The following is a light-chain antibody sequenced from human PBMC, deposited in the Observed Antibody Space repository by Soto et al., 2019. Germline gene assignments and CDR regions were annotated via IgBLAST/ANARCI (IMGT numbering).Light chain of an antibody. CDR1: RGIGST. CDR3: QHYVTWPLA. CDR2: DTS. V-gene: IGKV3-15*01. J-gene: IGKJ4*01. Sequence: EVVMTQSPATLSVSPGERATLSCRASRGIGSTLAWYQQKPGQTPRLLIYDTSTRATGVPARFIGSASGTEFTLTITSRQSEDFALYYCQHYVTWPLAFGGGTRVENK.